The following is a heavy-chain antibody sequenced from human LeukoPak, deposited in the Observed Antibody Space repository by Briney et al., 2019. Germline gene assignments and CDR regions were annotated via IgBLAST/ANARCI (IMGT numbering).Heavy chain of an antibody. CDR2: IGVSSSLV. D-gene: IGHD2-8*02. CDR3: ARDHWSPPSY. CDR1: GFTFSSYS. J-gene: IGHJ4*02. V-gene: IGHV3-48*01. Sequence: GGSLRLSCVASGFTFSSYSLNWVRQAPGEGLEWVSYIGVSSSLVRYADSVKGRFTNSRDNAKNSLYLQMDSLRAEDTAMYYCARDHWSPPSYWGQGTLVTVSS.